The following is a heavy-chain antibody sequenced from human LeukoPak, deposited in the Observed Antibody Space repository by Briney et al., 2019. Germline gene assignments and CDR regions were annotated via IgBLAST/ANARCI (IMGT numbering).Heavy chain of an antibody. CDR2: ISHDGSYE. CDR1: GFTFSSFG. J-gene: IGHJ4*02. CDR3: AKDGLWFGDLTYFDY. Sequence: GGSLRLSCAGSGFTFSSFGMHWVRQAPGKGLEWVAVISHDGSYEYYADSMKGRFTISRDTSKNTLYLQMNSLRAEDTAVYYCAKDGLWFGDLTYFDYWGQGVLVTISS. D-gene: IGHD3-10*01. V-gene: IGHV3-30*18.